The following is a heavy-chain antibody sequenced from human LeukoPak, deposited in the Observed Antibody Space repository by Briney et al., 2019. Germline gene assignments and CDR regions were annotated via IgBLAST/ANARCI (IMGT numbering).Heavy chain of an antibody. Sequence: GGSLRLSCAASGFTFSDNYMTWVRQAPGKGLEWVSYISGNGGVIQYADSVKGRFTISRDNPKNALFLQLSGLRVEDTAVYYCAKGGLDFGGTVYMDVWGKGTKVTIS. CDR1: GFTFSDNY. D-gene: IGHD3-10*01. J-gene: IGHJ6*03. V-gene: IGHV3-11*04. CDR3: AKGGLDFGGTVYMDV. CDR2: ISGNGGVI.